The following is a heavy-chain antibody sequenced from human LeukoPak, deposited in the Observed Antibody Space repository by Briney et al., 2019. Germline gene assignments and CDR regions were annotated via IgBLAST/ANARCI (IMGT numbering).Heavy chain of an antibody. D-gene: IGHD3/OR15-3a*01. V-gene: IGHV3-74*01. CDR3: HSNPHIANFWSVYTHY. CDR2: INSDGTTT. Sequence: GGSLRRSYAAPHSSLHHLWIHTHRQAPGKGLVWVSRINSDGTTTYYVDSVKGRFTISRENAKNTQFLQMKSLRPEYTDQYYSHSNPHIANFWSVYTHYWGQGTLVTVSS. CDR1: HSSLHHLW. J-gene: IGHJ4*02.